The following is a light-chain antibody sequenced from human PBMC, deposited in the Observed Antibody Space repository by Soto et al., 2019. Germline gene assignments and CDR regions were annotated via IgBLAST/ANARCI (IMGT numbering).Light chain of an antibody. Sequence: QSVLTQLRSVSGSPGQSVTISCTGTSSDVGGYNYVSWYQQHPGKAPKLMIYDVSKRPSGVPDRFSGSKSGNTASLTISGLQAEDEADYYCCSYAGSYSYVFGTGTKVPVL. CDR3: CSYAGSYSYV. CDR1: SSDVGGYNY. CDR2: DVS. J-gene: IGLJ1*01. V-gene: IGLV2-11*01.